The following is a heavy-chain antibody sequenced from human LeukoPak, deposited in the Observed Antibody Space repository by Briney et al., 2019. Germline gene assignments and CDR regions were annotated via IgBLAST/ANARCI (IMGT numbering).Heavy chain of an antibody. CDR2: IYYSGST. CDR3: ARHLHSTVYYYYYGMDV. CDR1: GGSISSSSYY. V-gene: IGHV4-39*01. J-gene: IGHJ6*02. Sequence: PSETLSLTCTVSGGSISSSSYYWGWIRQPPGKGLEWIGSIYYSGSTCYNPSLKSRVTISVDTSKNQFSLKLSSVTAADTAVYYCARHLHSTVYYYYYGMDVWGQGTTVTVSS. D-gene: IGHD4-17*01.